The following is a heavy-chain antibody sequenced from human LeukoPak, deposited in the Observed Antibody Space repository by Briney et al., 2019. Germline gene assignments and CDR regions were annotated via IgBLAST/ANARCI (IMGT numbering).Heavy chain of an antibody. V-gene: IGHV3-21*01. CDR1: GFTFSSYS. CDR2: ISSSSSYI. J-gene: IGHJ5*02. CDR3: ARVRIFGVVKGYWFDP. Sequence: GGSLRLSCAASGFTFSSYSMNWVRQAPGKGLEWVSSISSSSSYIYYADSVKGRFTISRDNAKNSLYLQMNSLRAEDTAVYYCARVRIFGVVKGYWFDPWGQGTLVTVSS. D-gene: IGHD3-3*01.